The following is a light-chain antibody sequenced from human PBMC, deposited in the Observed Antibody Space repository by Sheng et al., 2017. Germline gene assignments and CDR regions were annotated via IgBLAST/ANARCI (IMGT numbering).Light chain of an antibody. J-gene: IGKJ2*01. CDR3: QQRGNWPT. CDR2: GAS. V-gene: IGKV3-15*01. Sequence: DTVMTQSPALLSASPGERATLSCRASETVTSNLAWYQQKPGQAPRLLIYGASTRATGIPARFSGSGSGTEFTLTISSLEAEDFAVYYCQQRGNWPTFGQGTKLEIK. CDR1: ETVTSN.